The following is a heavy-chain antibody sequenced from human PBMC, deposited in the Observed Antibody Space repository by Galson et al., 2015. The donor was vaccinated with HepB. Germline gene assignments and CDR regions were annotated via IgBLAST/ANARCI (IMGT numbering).Heavy chain of an antibody. CDR1: HGSINNYY. J-gene: IGHJ4*02. CDR3: ARHPGRGSVGYAIGL. V-gene: IGHV4-59*08. CDR2: IYYNGDT. Sequence: LSLTCSVSHGSINNYYWSWIRQSPGKRLEWIGYIYYNGDTNYNPSLGYRVGMSVDASINQGSRWLTSVTAADTAVYFCARHPGRGSVGYAIGLWGQGTLVTVSA. D-gene: IGHD2-2*01.